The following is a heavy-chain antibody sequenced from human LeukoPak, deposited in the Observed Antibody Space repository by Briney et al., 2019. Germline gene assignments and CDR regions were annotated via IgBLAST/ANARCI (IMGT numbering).Heavy chain of an antibody. Sequence: GGSLRLSCAASAFTFSSYEMHWVRQAPGKGLEWVSYISSSSSTIYYADSVKGRFTISRDNAKHSLYLQMNSLRAEDTAVYYCAREVYYDFWSGYYGRWGYYFDYWGQGTLVTVSS. CDR1: AFTFSSYE. V-gene: IGHV3-48*01. CDR3: AREVYYDFWSGYYGRWGYYFDY. CDR2: ISSSSSTI. D-gene: IGHD3-3*01. J-gene: IGHJ4*02.